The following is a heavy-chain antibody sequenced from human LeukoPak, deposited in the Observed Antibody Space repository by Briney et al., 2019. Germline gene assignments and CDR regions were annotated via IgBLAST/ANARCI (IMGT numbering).Heavy chain of an antibody. J-gene: IGHJ6*02. CDR2: MNPNSGNT. CDR3: ARDVAYYDFWSGPRAGYYGMDV. V-gene: IGHV1-8*01. D-gene: IGHD3-3*01. CDR1: GYTFTSYD. Sequence: VASVKVSCKASGYTFTSYDINWVRQATGQGLEWMGWMNPNSGNTGYAQKFQGRVTMTRNTSISTAYMELSSLRSEDTAVYYCARDVAYYDFWSGPRAGYYGMDVWGQGTTVTVSS.